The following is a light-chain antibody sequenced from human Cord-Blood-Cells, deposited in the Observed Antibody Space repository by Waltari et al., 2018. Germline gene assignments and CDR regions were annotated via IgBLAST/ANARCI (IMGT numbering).Light chain of an antibody. CDR2: EGS. J-gene: IGLJ3*02. Sequence: QSALTQPASVPGSPGQSITISSTGTSSDVGRYNLVSWYQQHPGKAPKLLIYEGSKRPSGVSNRFSGSKSGNTASLTISGLQAEDEADYYCCSYAGSSTLVFGGVTKLTVL. V-gene: IGLV2-23*01. CDR1: SSDVGRYNL. CDR3: CSYAGSSTLV.